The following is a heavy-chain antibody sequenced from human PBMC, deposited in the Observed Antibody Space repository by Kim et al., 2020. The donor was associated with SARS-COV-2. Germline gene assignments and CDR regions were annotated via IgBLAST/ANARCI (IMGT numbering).Heavy chain of an antibody. Sequence: GGSLRLSCTASGFTFGDYAMSWFRQAPGKGLEWVGFIRSKAYGGTTEYAASVKGRFTISRDDSKSIAYLQMNSLKTEDTAVYYCTRDPGIYDYVWGSYRDAFDIWGQGTMVTVSS. D-gene: IGHD3-16*02. V-gene: IGHV3-49*03. CDR1: GFTFGDYA. J-gene: IGHJ3*02. CDR3: TRDPGIYDYVWGSYRDAFDI. CDR2: IRSKAYGGTT.